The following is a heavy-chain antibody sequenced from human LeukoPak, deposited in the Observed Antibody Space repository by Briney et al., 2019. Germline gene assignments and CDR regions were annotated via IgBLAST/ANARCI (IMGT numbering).Heavy chain of an antibody. V-gene: IGHV3-7*05. D-gene: IGHD3-10*01. CDR2: IKQDGSQK. CDR3: ARDHITMIRGVSYYYYGMDV. Sequence: GGSLRLSCAASGFTFSSYWMTWVRQAPGKGLEWVANIKQDGSQKYYVDSVKGRFTISRDNAKSSLYLQMISLRAEDTAVYYCARDHITMIRGVSYYYYGMDVWGQGTTVTVSS. J-gene: IGHJ6*02. CDR1: GFTFSSYW.